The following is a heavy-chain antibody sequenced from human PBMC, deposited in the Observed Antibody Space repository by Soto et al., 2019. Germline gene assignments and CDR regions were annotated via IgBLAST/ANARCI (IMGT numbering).Heavy chain of an antibody. CDR3: ARDEGSKDIVVVPAAHDAFDI. CDR1: GYTFTSYG. J-gene: IGHJ3*02. CDR2: ISAYNGNT. V-gene: IGHV1-18*01. D-gene: IGHD2-2*01. Sequence: ASVKVSCKASGYTFTSYGISWVRQAPGQGLEWMGWISAYNGNTNYAQKLQGRVTMTTDTSTSTAYMELRSLRSDDTAVYYCARDEGSKDIVVVPAAHDAFDIWDQGTMVTVSS.